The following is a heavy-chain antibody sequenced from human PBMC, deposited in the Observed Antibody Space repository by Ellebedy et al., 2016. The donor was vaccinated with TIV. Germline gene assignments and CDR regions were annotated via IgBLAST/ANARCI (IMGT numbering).Heavy chain of an antibody. V-gene: IGHV4-39*07. CDR1: GGSIRRSSYY. D-gene: IGHD3-10*01. Sequence: MPSETLSLTCTVSGGSIRRSSYYWGWIRQPPGTGLDWIGSIHYSGSTYYNPSLKSRVTISVDTSKNQFFLKLSFVTAADTAVYYCARDRGEASLEPWGQGTLVTVSS. CDR2: IHYSGST. J-gene: IGHJ5*02. CDR3: ARDRGEASLEP.